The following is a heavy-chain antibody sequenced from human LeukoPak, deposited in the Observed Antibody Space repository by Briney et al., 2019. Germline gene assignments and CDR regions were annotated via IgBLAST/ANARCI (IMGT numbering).Heavy chain of an antibody. Sequence: PGGSLRLSCAASGFIFSYYSMHWVRQAPGKGLEYVSVISPDGRATYYTNSVKGRFTISRDNSKNTVYLQMDSLRDDDTAVYYCAREQPAGSTDYWGQGNLVTVSS. V-gene: IGHV3-64*01. CDR3: AREQPAGSTDY. J-gene: IGHJ4*02. CDR1: GFIFSYYS. CDR2: ISPDGRAT. D-gene: IGHD1-14*01.